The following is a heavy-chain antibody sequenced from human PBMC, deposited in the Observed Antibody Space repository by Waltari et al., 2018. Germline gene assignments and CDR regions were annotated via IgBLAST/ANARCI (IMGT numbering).Heavy chain of an antibody. CDR2: MNPNSGNT. CDR3: ARGTDPLINIVVVPAAEYYFDY. Sequence: QVQLVQSGAEVKKPGASVKVSCKASGYTFTSYDINWVRQATGQGLEWMGWMNPNSGNTGYAQKFQGRVTMTRNTSISTAYMELSSVTAADTAVYYCARGTDPLINIVVVPAAEYYFDYWGQGTLVTVSS. J-gene: IGHJ4*02. D-gene: IGHD2-2*01. CDR1: GYTFTSYD. V-gene: IGHV1-8*01.